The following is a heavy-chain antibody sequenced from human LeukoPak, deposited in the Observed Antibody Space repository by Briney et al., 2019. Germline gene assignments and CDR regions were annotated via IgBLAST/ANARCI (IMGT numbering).Heavy chain of an antibody. CDR1: GSSFTTYW. CDR2: IYPGDSDT. CDR3: ARRPSSYLPFDY. V-gene: IGHV5-51*01. D-gene: IGHD2-2*01. J-gene: IGHJ4*02. Sequence: GASLQISCTGSGSSFTTYWIAWVRLLPGKGLEWMGLIYPGDSDTRYSPSFQGQVTISADKSINTAYLQWSSLKASDTAMYYRARRPSSYLPFDYWGQGTLVTVSS.